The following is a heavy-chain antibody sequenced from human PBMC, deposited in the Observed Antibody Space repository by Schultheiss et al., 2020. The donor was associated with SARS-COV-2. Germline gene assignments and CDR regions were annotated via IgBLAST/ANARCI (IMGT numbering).Heavy chain of an antibody. V-gene: IGHV4-59*01. CDR2: VYYSGST. Sequence: SQTLSLTCTVSGGSISSYYWSWIRQPPGKGLEWIGYVYYSGSTSYNPSLGSRVTISVDTSKNQFSLKLSSVTAADTAVYYCARLHLTVGATFFIRTQPRRAFDIWGQGTMVTVSS. CDR1: GGSISSYY. J-gene: IGHJ3*02. CDR3: ARLHLTVGATFFIRTQPRRAFDI. D-gene: IGHD1-26*01.